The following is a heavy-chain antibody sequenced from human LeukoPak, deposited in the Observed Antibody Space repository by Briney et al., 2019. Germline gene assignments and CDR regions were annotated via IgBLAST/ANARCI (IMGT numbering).Heavy chain of an antibody. J-gene: IGHJ6*04. CDR2: ISTSSSYI. D-gene: IGHD3-10*02. CDR1: GFTFSSYS. V-gene: IGHV3-21*01. Sequence: GGSLRLSCAASGFTFSSYSMNWVRQAPGKGLEWVSSISTSSSYIYYADSLKGRFTISRDNARNSLYLQMNSLRAEDTAVYYCAELGITMIGGVWGKGTTVTISS. CDR3: AELGITMIGGV.